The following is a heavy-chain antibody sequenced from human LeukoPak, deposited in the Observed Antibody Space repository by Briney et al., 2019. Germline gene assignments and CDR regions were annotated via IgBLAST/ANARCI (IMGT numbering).Heavy chain of an antibody. CDR2: ISGNDYI. CDR1: GFTFRSYS. CDR3: AKSSSYSGYKGDFDY. J-gene: IGHJ4*02. D-gene: IGHD5-12*01. V-gene: IGHV3-21*04. Sequence: GGSLRLSCAASGFTFRSYSMNWVRQAPGKGLEWVSSISGNDYIYYADSVKGRFTISRDNAKNSLSLQMNSLRAEDTALYYCAKSSSYSGYKGDFDYWGQGTLVTVSS.